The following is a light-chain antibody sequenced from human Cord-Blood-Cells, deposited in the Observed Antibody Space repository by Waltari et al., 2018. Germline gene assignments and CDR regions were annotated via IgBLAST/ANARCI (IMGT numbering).Light chain of an antibody. Sequence: QSALTQPASVSGSPGQSITISCTGTSSDFGGYNYVSWYQQHPGKAPKLMIYDVSKRPSGVSNRFSGSKSGNTASLTISGLQAEDEADYYCSSYTSSSTSVFGGGTKLTVL. J-gene: IGLJ3*02. V-gene: IGLV2-14*01. CDR1: SSDFGGYNY. CDR2: DVS. CDR3: SSYTSSSTSV.